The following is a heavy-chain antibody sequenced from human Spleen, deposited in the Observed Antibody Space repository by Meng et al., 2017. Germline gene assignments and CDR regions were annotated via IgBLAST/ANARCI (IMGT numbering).Heavy chain of an antibody. D-gene: IGHD5-18*01. V-gene: IGHV3-11*01. CDR2: MSNSGGTI. Sequence: GGSLRLSCAASGFTFSDYYMTWIRQAPGKGLEWVSYMSNSGGTIYYADSVKGRFTLSRDNSKTTLYLQMNSLRAEDTSLYYCAIEAGLGHTYGDDAFDIWGHGTMVTVSS. CDR3: AIEAGLGHTYGDDAFDI. CDR1: GFTFSDYY. J-gene: IGHJ3*02.